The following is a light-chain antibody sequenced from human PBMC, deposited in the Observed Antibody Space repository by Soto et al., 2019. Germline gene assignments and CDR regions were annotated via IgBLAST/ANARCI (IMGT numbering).Light chain of an antibody. CDR1: SSNIGSNY. V-gene: IGLV1-47*01. Sequence: QSVLTQPPSASGTPGQRVTISCSGSSSNIGSNYVYWYQQLPGAAPKLLIYWGNQRPSGVPDRFSGSKSGTSASLAISGLRSDDEADYYCAAWDDSLSGAVFGGGTKVTVL. J-gene: IGLJ7*01. CDR2: WGN. CDR3: AAWDDSLSGAV.